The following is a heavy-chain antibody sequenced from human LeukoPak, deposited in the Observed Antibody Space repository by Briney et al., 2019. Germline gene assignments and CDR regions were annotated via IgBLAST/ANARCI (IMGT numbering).Heavy chain of an antibody. Sequence: ASVKVSCKASGYTFTRYCIRWVRPAPGQGLEWMGWISAHNSNTNYAQKLQGRVTMTTDPPTSTAYMELRSLRSDDTAVYYCARGGSPDYWGQGTLVTV. J-gene: IGHJ4*02. CDR1: GYTFTRYC. CDR3: ARGGSPDY. V-gene: IGHV1-18*01. CDR2: ISAHNSNT. D-gene: IGHD1-26*01.